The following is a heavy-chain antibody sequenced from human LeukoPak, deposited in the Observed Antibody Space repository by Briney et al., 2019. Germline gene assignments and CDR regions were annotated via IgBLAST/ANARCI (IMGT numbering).Heavy chain of an antibody. CDR1: GYSFIAYY. J-gene: IGHJ4*02. Sequence: GESLKISCKGSGYSFIAYYISWVRQMPGKGLEWMGRIDPGDPYANYSPSFQGHVTISADKSISTACLQWSSLKASDTAMYYCARQTPLGGTTWYEDYWGQGTLVTVSS. D-gene: IGHD6-13*01. V-gene: IGHV5-10-1*01. CDR3: ARQTPLGGTTWYEDY. CDR2: IDPGDPYA.